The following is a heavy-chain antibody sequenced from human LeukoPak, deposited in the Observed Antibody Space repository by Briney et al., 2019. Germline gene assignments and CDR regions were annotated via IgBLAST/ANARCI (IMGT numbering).Heavy chain of an antibody. J-gene: IGHJ4*02. CDR2: ISGSGGST. Sequence: GGSLRLSCAASGFTFSSYAMSWVRQAPGKGLEWVSAISGSGGSTYYADSMKGRFTISRDNSKNTLYLQMNSLRAEDTAVYYCAKDRRYYDSSGYYPYYFDYWGQGTLVTVSS. V-gene: IGHV3-23*01. D-gene: IGHD3-22*01. CDR1: GFTFSSYA. CDR3: AKDRRYYDSSGYYPYYFDY.